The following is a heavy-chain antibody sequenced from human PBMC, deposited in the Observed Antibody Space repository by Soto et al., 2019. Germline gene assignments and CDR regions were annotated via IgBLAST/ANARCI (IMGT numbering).Heavy chain of an antibody. V-gene: IGHV4-39*07. J-gene: IGHJ2*01. CDR2: IYYSGST. CDR3: ARSRGAYWYFDL. CDR1: GGSISSSSYY. D-gene: IGHD3-10*01. Sequence: SETLSLTCTVSGGSISSSSYYWGWIRQPPGKGLEWSGSIYYSGSTYYNPSLKSRVTISVDTSKNQFSLKLSSVTAADTAVYYWARSRGAYWYFDLWGRGTLVTVSS.